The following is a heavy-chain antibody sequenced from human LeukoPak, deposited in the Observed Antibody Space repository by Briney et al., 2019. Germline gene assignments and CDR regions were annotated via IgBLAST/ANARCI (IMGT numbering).Heavy chain of an antibody. CDR2: ISSSSDKI. Sequence: PGGSLRLSCGGSGFTFSTYNMHWVRQAPGKGLEWVSYISSSSDKIYYADSVKGRFTISRDNSKNTLYLQMNSLRAEDTAVYYCAKGFAMTDPPHDYWGQGTLVTVSS. V-gene: IGHV3-48*01. D-gene: IGHD2-2*01. CDR3: AKGFAMTDPPHDY. J-gene: IGHJ4*02. CDR1: GFTFSTYN.